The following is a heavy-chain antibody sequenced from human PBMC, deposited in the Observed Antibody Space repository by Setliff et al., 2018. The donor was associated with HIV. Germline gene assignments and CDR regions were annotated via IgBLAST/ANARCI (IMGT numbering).Heavy chain of an antibody. CDR2: INANGGGT. J-gene: IGHJ6*02. D-gene: IGHD6-19*01. Sequence: ASVKVSCKASGYNFISYHLHWLRQAPGQGLEWMGIINANGGGTSYAQKFQGRVTITRDTSTNTVYMEMSGLRSEDTAVYFCARLGSGWSDSYYYAMDVWGQGTTVTVSS. V-gene: IGHV1-46*01. CDR3: ARLGSGWSDSYYYAMDV. CDR1: GYNFISYH.